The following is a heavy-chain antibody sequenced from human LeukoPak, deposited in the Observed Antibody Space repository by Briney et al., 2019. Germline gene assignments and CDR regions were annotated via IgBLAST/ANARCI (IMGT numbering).Heavy chain of an antibody. Sequence: GGSLRLSCVPSGFTFTTYAMNWVRQAPGKGLEWVSGITSGGRTYYADSVKGRFTISRDSSKNTLYLQMTSLRADDTALYYCARSIPPDFWGQGTLVIVSS. CDR2: ITSGGRT. D-gene: IGHD1-26*01. J-gene: IGHJ4*02. CDR3: ARSIPPDF. V-gene: IGHV3-23*01. CDR1: GFTFTTYA.